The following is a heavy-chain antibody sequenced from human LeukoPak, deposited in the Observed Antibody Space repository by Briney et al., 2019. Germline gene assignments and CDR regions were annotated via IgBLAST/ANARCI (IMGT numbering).Heavy chain of an antibody. J-gene: IGHJ4*02. CDR3: ARGVGLSSGWTSFDY. CDR2: IKHDGIEK. CDR1: GFTFSSYW. D-gene: IGHD6-19*01. Sequence: PGGSLRLSCAVSGFTFSSYWMSWVRQAPGKGLEWVANIKHDGIEKYYLDSVKGRVTISRDNAKNSLYLRMNSLRAEDTAVYYCARGVGLSSGWTSFDYWGQGTLVTVSS. V-gene: IGHV3-7*01.